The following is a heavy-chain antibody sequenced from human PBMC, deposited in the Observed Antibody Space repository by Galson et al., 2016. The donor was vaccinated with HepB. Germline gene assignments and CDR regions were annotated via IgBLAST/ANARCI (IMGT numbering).Heavy chain of an antibody. D-gene: IGHD2-15*01. Sequence: SCKASGYIFRSYMHWVRQAPGQGLEWMGIINPSGGSTSYAQKFQDRVTMTRDTSTSTVYMELISLRSEDTAVYFCARDEGYCSGGSCYKSAFDIWGQGTMVTVSS. J-gene: IGHJ3*02. CDR3: ARDEGYCSGGSCYKSAFDI. CDR1: GYIFRSY. CDR2: INPSGGST. V-gene: IGHV1-46*01.